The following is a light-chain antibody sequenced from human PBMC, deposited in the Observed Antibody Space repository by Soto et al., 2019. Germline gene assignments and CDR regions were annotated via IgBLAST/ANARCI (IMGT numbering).Light chain of an antibody. V-gene: IGKV3-20*01. Sequence: EIVLTQSPGTLSLSPGERATLSCRASQSVSSSYLAWYQQKPGQAPRLLIYGASSRATGIPDRFSGSGSGIDFTLTISSLQPEDFAVYYCQQYDSSPLTFGGGTKVAIK. J-gene: IGKJ4*01. CDR2: GAS. CDR1: QSVSSSY. CDR3: QQYDSSPLT.